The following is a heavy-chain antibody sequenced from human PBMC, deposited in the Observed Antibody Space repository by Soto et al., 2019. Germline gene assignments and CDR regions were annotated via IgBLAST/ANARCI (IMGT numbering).Heavy chain of an antibody. V-gene: IGHV4-34*01. D-gene: IGHD2-2*01. CDR1: GGSFSGYY. CDR3: ATLLGYCSSTSCSSELYPDY. CDR2: INHSGST. Sequence: SETLSLTCAVYGGSFSGYYWSWIRQPPGKGLEWIGEINHSGSTNYNPSLKSRVTISVDTSKNQFSLKLSSVTAADTAVYYCATLLGYCSSTSCSSELYPDYWGQGTLVTVSS. J-gene: IGHJ4*02.